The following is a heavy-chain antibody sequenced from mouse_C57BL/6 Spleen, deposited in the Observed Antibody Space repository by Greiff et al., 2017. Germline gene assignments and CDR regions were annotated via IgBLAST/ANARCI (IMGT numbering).Heavy chain of an antibody. CDR2: INPNNGGT. CDR1: GYTFTDYY. D-gene: IGHD1-1*01. V-gene: IGHV1-26*01. CDR3: ARSGYYGSCDY. Sequence: VQLQQSGPELVKPGASVKISCKASGYTFTDYYMNWVKQSHGKSLEWIGDINPNNGGTSYNQKFKGKATLTVDKSSSTAYMELRSLTSEDSAVYYCARSGYYGSCDYWGQGTTLTVSS. J-gene: IGHJ2*01.